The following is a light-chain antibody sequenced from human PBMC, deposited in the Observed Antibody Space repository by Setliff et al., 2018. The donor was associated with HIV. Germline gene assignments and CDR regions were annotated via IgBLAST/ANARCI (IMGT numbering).Light chain of an antibody. Sequence: QSALTQPASVSGSPGQSITISCTGTSSDVWSYNLVSWYQQHPCNAPKLMIYEGTKRPSGVSNRISGSNSGNTASLTISGLQAADEADYYCCSYAGTTTFVFGTGTKVTVL. V-gene: IGLV2-23*01. J-gene: IGLJ1*01. CDR3: CSYAGTTTFV. CDR1: SSDVWSYNL. CDR2: EGT.